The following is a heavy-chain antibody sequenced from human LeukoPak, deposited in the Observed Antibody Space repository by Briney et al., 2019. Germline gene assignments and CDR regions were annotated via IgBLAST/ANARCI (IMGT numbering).Heavy chain of an antibody. Sequence: GESLKISCKGSGYSFANYWIDWVRQMPGKGLEWMGIIYPGDSDIRYSPSFRGQVTISADKSISTAYLQWSSLKASDTAMYYCAIPHYSNYGGYWGQGTLVTVSS. V-gene: IGHV5-51*01. CDR2: IYPGDSDI. D-gene: IGHD4-11*01. CDR1: GYSFANYW. J-gene: IGHJ4*02. CDR3: AIPHYSNYGGY.